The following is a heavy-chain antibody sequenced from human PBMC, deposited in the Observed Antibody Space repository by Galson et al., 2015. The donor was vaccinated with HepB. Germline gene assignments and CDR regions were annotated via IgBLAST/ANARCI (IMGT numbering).Heavy chain of an antibody. V-gene: IGHV5-51*01. D-gene: IGHD1-26*01. CDR3: ARPSGSLRNPYGMDV. Sequence: QSGAEVKKPGESLKISCKGSGYSFTSYWIGWVRQMPGKGLEWMGIIYPGDSDTRYSPSFQGQVTISADKSISTAYLQWSSLKASDTAMYYCARPSGSLRNPYGMDVWGQGTTVTVSS. J-gene: IGHJ6*02. CDR2: IYPGDSDT. CDR1: GYSFTSYW.